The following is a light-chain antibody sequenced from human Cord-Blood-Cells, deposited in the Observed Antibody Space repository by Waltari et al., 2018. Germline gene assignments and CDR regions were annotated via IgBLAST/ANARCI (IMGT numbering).Light chain of an antibody. V-gene: IGKV3-20*01. CDR1: QSVSSSY. Sequence: EIVLTQSPGTLSLSPGERATLSCRDSQSVSSSYLAWYQQKPGQAARLLIYGASSRATGIPDRFSGSGSETDFTLTISRLEPEDCAVYYCQQNGSSPETFGQGTKVEIK. J-gene: IGKJ1*01. CDR2: GAS. CDR3: QQNGSSPET.